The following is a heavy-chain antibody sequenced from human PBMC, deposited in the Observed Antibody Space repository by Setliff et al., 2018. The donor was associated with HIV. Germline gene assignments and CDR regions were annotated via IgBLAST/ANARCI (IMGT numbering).Heavy chain of an antibody. V-gene: IGHV4-34*01. Sequence: SETLSLTCAVFGGSFSGYYWSWIRQPPGKGLEWIGEINHSGDSYYDPSLKGRVTTSVDTSNNQFSLILSPVTAADTAVYYCARQTGLRGYYGSNSLYYFDYWGKGMLVTVSS. D-gene: IGHD3-10*01. CDR3: ARQTGLRGYYGSNSLYYFDY. CDR2: INHSGDS. J-gene: IGHJ4*02. CDR1: GGSFSGYY.